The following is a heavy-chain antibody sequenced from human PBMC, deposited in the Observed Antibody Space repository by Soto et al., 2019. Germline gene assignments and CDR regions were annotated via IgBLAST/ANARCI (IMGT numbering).Heavy chain of an antibody. CDR3: TTEQAFIVGAFYPYYYGMDV. D-gene: IGHD1-26*01. CDR1: GFTFSNAW. V-gene: IGHV3-15*07. Sequence: PGGSLRLSCAASGFTFSNAWMNWVRQAPGKGLEWVGRIKSKTDGGTTDYAAPVKGRFTISRDDSKNTLYLQMNSLKTEDTAVYCCTTEQAFIVGAFYPYYYGMDVWGQGTTVTVSS. CDR2: IKSKTDGGTT. J-gene: IGHJ6*02.